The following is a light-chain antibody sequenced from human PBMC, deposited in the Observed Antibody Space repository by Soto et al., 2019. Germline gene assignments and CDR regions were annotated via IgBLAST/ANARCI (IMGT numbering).Light chain of an antibody. CDR1: NGDVGAYNF. CDR2: DAS. J-gene: IGLJ3*02. V-gene: IGLV2-11*01. CDR3: CSYAGSFTWV. Sequence: QSALTQPRSVSGSPGQSVTISCTGTNGDVGAYNFVSWYQLHPGKAPKLMIYDASKRPSGVPDRFSASKSGNTASLTISGLQAEDEADYYCCSYAGSFTWVFGGGTKVTVL.